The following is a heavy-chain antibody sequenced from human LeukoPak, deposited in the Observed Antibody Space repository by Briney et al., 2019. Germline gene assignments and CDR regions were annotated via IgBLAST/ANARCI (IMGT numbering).Heavy chain of an antibody. CDR2: INPNSGGT. V-gene: IGHV1-2*02. D-gene: IGHD2-8*01. CDR1: GYTFTGYY. CDR3: AREGEYCTNGVCYISAPLDY. J-gene: IGHJ4*02. Sequence: ASVKVSCKASGYTFTGYYMHWVRQAPGQGLEWMGWINPNSGGTNYAQKFQGRVTMTRDTSISTAYMELSSLRSEDTAVYYCAREGEYCTNGVCYISAPLDYWGQGTLVTVSS.